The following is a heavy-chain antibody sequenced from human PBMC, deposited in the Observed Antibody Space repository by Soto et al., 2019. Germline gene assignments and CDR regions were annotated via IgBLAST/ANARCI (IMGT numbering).Heavy chain of an antibody. CDR3: ARDPKSGSQESYFDY. Sequence: GGSLRLTCAASGFTFSEYSMNWVRQAPGKGLEWVSFISGRGGTVHYADSVEGRFTISRDNAKKSLYLQLTSLRDEDTAVYYCARDPKSGSQESYFDYWGQGTLVTVSS. CDR1: GFTFSEYS. V-gene: IGHV3-48*02. D-gene: IGHD1-26*01. CDR2: ISGRGGTV. J-gene: IGHJ4*02.